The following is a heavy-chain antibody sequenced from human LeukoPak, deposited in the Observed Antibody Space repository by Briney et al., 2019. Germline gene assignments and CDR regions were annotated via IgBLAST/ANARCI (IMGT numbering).Heavy chain of an antibody. Sequence: SQTLSLTCTVSGGSISSGDYYWSWIRQPPGKGLEWIGRIYTSGSTNYNLSLKSRVTMSVDTSKNQFSLKLSSVTAADTAVYYCARGSRYSGSYDDYWGQGTLVTVSS. V-gene: IGHV4-61*02. CDR3: ARGSRYSGSYDDY. CDR2: IYTSGST. CDR1: GGSISSGDYY. D-gene: IGHD1-26*01. J-gene: IGHJ4*02.